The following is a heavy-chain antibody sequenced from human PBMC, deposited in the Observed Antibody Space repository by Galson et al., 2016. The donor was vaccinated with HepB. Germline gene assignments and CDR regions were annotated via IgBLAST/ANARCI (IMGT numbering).Heavy chain of an antibody. Sequence: SLRLSCAAAGFTFSNAWKSWVRQGPGKGLEWVGRIKSKTDGGTTDYAAPVKGRFTISRDDSKNTLYLQMNSLKTEDTAVYYCTTGGGNWALGMDVWGQGTTVTVSS. J-gene: IGHJ6*02. CDR3: TTGGGNWALGMDV. V-gene: IGHV3-15*01. CDR1: GFTFSNAW. CDR2: IKSKTDGGTT. D-gene: IGHD1-1*01.